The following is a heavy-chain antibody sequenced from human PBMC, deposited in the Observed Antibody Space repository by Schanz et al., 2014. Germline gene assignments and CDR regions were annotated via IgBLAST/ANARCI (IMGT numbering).Heavy chain of an antibody. Sequence: QVQLVESGGGVVQPGGSLRLSCAASGSTFSSYGMHWVRQAPGKGLEWVAFIRYDGSNKFYADSVRGRFAISRDNSKNTLYLQMNSLRAEDTAVYYCAKEGVTAAGTLYWGQGTLVTVSS. CDR3: AKEGVTAAGTLY. V-gene: IGHV3-30*02. D-gene: IGHD6-13*01. CDR2: IRYDGSNK. J-gene: IGHJ4*02. CDR1: GSTFSSYG.